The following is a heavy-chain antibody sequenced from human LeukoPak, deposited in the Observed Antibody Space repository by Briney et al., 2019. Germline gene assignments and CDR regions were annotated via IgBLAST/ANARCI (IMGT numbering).Heavy chain of an antibody. Sequence: SETLSLTCTVSGGSISSSSYYWGWIRRPPGKGLGWIGSIYYSGSTYYNPSLKSRVTISLDTSKNQFSLRLGSVTAADTAVYYCARSLTGYYVGDYWGQGTLVTVSS. V-gene: IGHV4-39*07. J-gene: IGHJ4*02. CDR2: IYYSGST. CDR1: GGSISSSSYY. CDR3: ARSLTGYYVGDY. D-gene: IGHD3-9*01.